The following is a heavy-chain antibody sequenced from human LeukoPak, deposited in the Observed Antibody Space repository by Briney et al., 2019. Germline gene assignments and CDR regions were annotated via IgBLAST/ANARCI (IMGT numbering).Heavy chain of an antibody. D-gene: IGHD3-3*01. J-gene: IGHJ4*02. CDR2: IKSKTDGGTT. Sequence: GSLRLSCAASGFTSSNAWMSWVRQAPGKGLEWVGRIKSKTDGGTTDYAAPVKGRFTISRDDSKNTLYLQMNSLKTEDTAVYYCTTSDFWSGYYTSDYWGQGTLVTVSS. CDR1: GFTSSNAW. V-gene: IGHV3-15*01. CDR3: TTSDFWSGYYTSDY.